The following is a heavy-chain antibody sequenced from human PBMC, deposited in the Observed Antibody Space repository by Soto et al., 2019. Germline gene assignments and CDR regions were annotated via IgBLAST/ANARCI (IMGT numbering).Heavy chain of an antibody. D-gene: IGHD3-3*01. J-gene: IGHJ4*02. CDR1: GFTFSSYG. CDR2: IWYDGSNK. Sequence: PGGSLRLSCAASGFTFSSYGMHWVRQAPGKGLEWVAVIWYDGSNKYYADSVKGRFTISRDNSKNTLYLQMNSLRAEDTAVYYCARGPYYDFWSGFLLWGQGTLVTVSS. CDR3: ARGPYYDFWSGFLL. V-gene: IGHV3-33*01.